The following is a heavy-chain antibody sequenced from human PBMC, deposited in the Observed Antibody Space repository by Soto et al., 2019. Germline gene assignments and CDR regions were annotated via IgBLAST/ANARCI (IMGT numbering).Heavy chain of an antibody. Sequence: QVQLVQSGAEEKKPGASVKVSCKASGYTFTSYAMHWVRQAPGQRLEWMGWINAGNGNTKYSQKFQGRVTITRDTSASTAYMELSSLRSEVTAVYYCARDPGMTVVKYYFDYWVQGTLVTVSS. CDR1: GYTFTSYA. D-gene: IGHD2-15*01. V-gene: IGHV1-3*05. J-gene: IGHJ4*02. CDR3: ARDPGMTVVKYYFDY. CDR2: INAGNGNT.